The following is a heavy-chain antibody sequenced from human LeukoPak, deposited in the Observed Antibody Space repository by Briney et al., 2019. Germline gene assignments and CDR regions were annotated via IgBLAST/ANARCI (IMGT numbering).Heavy chain of an antibody. D-gene: IGHD6-19*01. CDR3: ARAVAGGLDP. J-gene: IGHJ5*02. V-gene: IGHV1-8*01. CDR2: MNPNSVNT. Sequence: ASVKVSCTASGYTFTSSDINWVRQATGQGLEWRGWMNPNSVNTGYAQKFQGRVTMTRNTSIRTADMELSSLRSEDTAVYYCARAVAGGLDPWGQGTLVTVSS. CDR1: GYTFTSSD.